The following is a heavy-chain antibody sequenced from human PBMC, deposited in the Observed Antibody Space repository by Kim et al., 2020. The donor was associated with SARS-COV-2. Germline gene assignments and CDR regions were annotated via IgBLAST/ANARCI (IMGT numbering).Heavy chain of an antibody. CDR1: GFTFSNYE. CDR3: ARERRGVVPWFDP. CDR2: ISGSGSTI. J-gene: IGHJ5*02. Sequence: GGSLRLSYAASGFTFSNYEMNWVRQAPGKGLEWVSYISGSGSTIYYADSVKGRFTISRDNAKNSLFLQMNFLRAEDTAIYYCARERRGVVPWFDPWGQGTLVTVSS. V-gene: IGHV3-48*03. D-gene: IGHD2-21*01.